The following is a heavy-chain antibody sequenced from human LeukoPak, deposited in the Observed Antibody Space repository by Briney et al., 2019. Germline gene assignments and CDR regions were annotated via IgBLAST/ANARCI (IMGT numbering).Heavy chain of an antibody. J-gene: IGHJ3*02. D-gene: IGHD5-18*01. CDR2: ISSSSSYI. Sequence: GGSLRLSCAGSEFNFSSYSMNWVRQAPGKGLEWVSSISSSSSYIYYADSVKGRFTISRDNAKNSLYLQMNSLRVEDTAVYYCAREDTEASDIWGQGTMVTVSS. CDR1: EFNFSSYS. CDR3: AREDTEASDI. V-gene: IGHV3-21*01.